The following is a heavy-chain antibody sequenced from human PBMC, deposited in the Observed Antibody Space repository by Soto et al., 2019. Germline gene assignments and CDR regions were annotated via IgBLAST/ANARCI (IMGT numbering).Heavy chain of an antibody. J-gene: IGHJ4*02. CDR3: ASQVTVAQN. V-gene: IGHV3-11*01. D-gene: IGHD4-17*01. Sequence: QVQLVESGGGFVKPGGSLRLSCAASGFTFSDYYMGWVRQAPGKGLEWISYITSTGSTIYYADSVKGRFTISRDNAKDSLYLQMNRLRAEDTAVYYCASQVTVAQNWGQGTLVTVSS. CDR1: GFTFSDYY. CDR2: ITSTGSTI.